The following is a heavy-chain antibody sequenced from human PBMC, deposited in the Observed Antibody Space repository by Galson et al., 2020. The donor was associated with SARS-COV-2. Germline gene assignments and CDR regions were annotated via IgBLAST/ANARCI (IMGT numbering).Heavy chain of an antibody. CDR2: ITTSGDNA. V-gene: IGHV3-23*01. CDR3: AKDFPVRGVPKSLFDY. Sequence: GESLKISCAASGFTFRNYVMNWVRQAPGKGLEWVSFITTSGDNAYYADSVKGRFTVSRDNSKNTVYLQMNSLRAEDTAIYYCAKDFPVRGVPKSLFDYWGQGTQVTVSS. D-gene: IGHD3-10*01. CDR1: GFTFRNYV. J-gene: IGHJ4*02.